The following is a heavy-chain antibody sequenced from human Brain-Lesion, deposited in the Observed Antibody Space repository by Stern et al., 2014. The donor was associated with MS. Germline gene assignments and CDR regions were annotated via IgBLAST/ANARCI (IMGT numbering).Heavy chain of an antibody. CDR3: ARGRVVPGFQYYATDV. V-gene: IGHV4-61*02. CDR2: IFNSGST. CDR1: GGSISSGGYY. D-gene: IGHD2-2*01. Sequence: QVQLVESGPGLVKPSQTLSLSCTVSGGSISSGGYYWSWIRQPAGKGLEWIGRIFNSGSTSYNPSLKGRVTLSIDTSKNQFSLRLNSMTAADTAVYYCARGRVVPGFQYYATDVWGQGTTVIVSS. J-gene: IGHJ6*02.